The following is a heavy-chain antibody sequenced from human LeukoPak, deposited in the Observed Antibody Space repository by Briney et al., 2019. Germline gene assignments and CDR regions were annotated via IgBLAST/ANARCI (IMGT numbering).Heavy chain of an antibody. Sequence: GASVKVSCKASGGTFSSYAISWVRQAPGQGLEWMGGIIPIFGTANYAQKFQGRVTITADKSTSTAYMELSSLRSEDTAVYYCARFLPDTADDYWGQGTLVTVSS. D-gene: IGHD5-18*01. J-gene: IGHJ4*02. CDR3: ARFLPDTADDY. CDR1: GGTFSSYA. V-gene: IGHV1-69*06. CDR2: IIPIFGTA.